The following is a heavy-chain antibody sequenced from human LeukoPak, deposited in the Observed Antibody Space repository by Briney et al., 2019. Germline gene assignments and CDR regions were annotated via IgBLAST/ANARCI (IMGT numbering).Heavy chain of an antibody. Sequence: ASVKVSCKASGYTFTSYAMNWVRQAPGQGLEWMGWINTNTGNPTYAQGFTGRFVFSLDTSVSTAYLQISSLKAEDTAVYYCARDLAMVRGVIHYYYYGMDVWGQGTTVTVSS. J-gene: IGHJ6*02. CDR2: INTNTGNP. CDR3: ARDLAMVRGVIHYYYYGMDV. CDR1: GYTFTSYA. V-gene: IGHV7-4-1*02. D-gene: IGHD3-10*01.